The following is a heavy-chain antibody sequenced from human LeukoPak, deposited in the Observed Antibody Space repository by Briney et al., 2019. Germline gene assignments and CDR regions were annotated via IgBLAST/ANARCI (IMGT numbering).Heavy chain of an antibody. J-gene: IGHJ4*02. CDR3: ASGSYDSGYDSSGYPLDY. D-gene: IGHD3-22*01. CDR2: MNPNSGNT. V-gene: IGHV1-8*03. CDR1: GYTFTSYD. Sequence: ASVKVSCKASGYTFTSYDINWVRQATGQGLEWMGWMNPNSGNTGYAQKFQGRVTITRNTSISTAYMELSSLRSEDTAVYYCASGSYDSGYDSSGYPLDYWGQGTLVTVSS.